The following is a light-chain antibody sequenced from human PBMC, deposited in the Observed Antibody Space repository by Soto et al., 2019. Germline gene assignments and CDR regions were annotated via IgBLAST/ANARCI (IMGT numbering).Light chain of an antibody. CDR1: QYISRY. J-gene: IGKJ4*01. V-gene: IGKV1D-12*01. CDR2: ATS. CDR3: QETNSFPFT. Sequence: DIQMTQSPSSVSASVGDRVTITCRASQYISRYLAWYQQKPGKAPKVLIYATSRLQSGVPSRFSGSGSGTDFTLTISRLQPEDFATYYCQETNSFPFTFGGGTKVEI.